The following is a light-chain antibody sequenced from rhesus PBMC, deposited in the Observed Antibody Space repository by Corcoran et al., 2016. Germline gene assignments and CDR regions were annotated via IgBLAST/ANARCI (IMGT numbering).Light chain of an antibody. J-gene: IGKJ3*01. CDR2: AAS. CDR1: QGISDY. V-gene: IGKV1-36*02. CDR3: LQGYITPPT. Sequence: DIQMTQSPSSLSASVGDRVTITCRASQGISDYLSWYHQKPGNPPKRLIYAASSLERGGPSRFSGSGSGTDFTLPISSLQPEHFAAYYCLQGYITPPTFGPGTTLDIK.